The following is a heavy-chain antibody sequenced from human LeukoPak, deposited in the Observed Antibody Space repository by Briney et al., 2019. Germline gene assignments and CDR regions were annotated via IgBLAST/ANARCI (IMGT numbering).Heavy chain of an antibody. V-gene: IGHV3-7*01. D-gene: IGHD4-17*01. J-gene: IGHJ4*02. CDR3: ARGAYGDYVSTY. CDR2: IKQDGSEK. Sequence: GGSLRLSCAASGFTFSSYWMSWVRQAPGKGLEWVANIKQDGSEKYYVDSVKGRFTIFRDNAKNSLYLQMTSLRAEDTAVYYCARGAYGDYVSTYWGQGTLVTVSS. CDR1: GFTFSSYW.